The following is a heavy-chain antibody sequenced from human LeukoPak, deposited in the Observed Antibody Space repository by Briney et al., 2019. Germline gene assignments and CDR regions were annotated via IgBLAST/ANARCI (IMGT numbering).Heavy chain of an antibody. V-gene: IGHV4-59*12. Sequence: SETLSLTCTVSGCSISSYSLIWIRQPPGKGLEWLGYVYYSGSTNYNPSLKRRVTTSVDTTNNQFSLKLSYVPAADAAVFYCAGVLVPSDKGAFEIWGQGATGTVSS. J-gene: IGHJ3*02. CDR3: AGVLVPSDKGAFEI. CDR2: VYYSGST. CDR1: GCSISSYS. D-gene: IGHD2-2*01.